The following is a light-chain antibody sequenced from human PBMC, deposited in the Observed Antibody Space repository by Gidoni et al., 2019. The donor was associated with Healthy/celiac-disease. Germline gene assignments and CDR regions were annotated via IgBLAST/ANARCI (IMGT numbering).Light chain of an antibody. J-gene: IGKJ4*01. Sequence: DIQITQSPSSLSASVGDRVTITFRASQSISSYLNWYQQKPGKAPKLLIYAASSLQSGVPSRFSGSGSGTDFTLTISSLQPEDFATYYCQQSYSTPLLTFGGGTKVEIK. CDR2: AAS. V-gene: IGKV1-39*01. CDR1: QSISSY. CDR3: QQSYSTPLLT.